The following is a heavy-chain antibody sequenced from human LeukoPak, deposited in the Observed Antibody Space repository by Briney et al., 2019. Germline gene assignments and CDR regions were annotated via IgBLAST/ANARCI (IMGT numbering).Heavy chain of an antibody. Sequence: PGGSLRLSCAASGFTFSSYWMHWVRQAPGKGLVWVSRINSDGSGTSYADSVKGRFTISRDNAKNTLYPQMNSLRAEDTAVYYCAKDLHYGSADYWGQGTLVTVSS. J-gene: IGHJ4*02. D-gene: IGHD3-10*01. V-gene: IGHV3-74*01. CDR2: INSDGSGT. CDR1: GFTFSSYW. CDR3: AKDLHYGSADY.